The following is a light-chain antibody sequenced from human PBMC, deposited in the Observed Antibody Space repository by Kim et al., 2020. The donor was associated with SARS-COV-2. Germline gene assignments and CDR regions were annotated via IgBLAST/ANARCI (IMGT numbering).Light chain of an antibody. CDR2: TAS. V-gene: IGKV3-20*01. CDR1: QSVRSNY. Sequence: SPGERADIACSSSQSVRSNYLAWYQQKPGQAPRLLIYTASNRASGIADRFSGSGSGTDFTLSITRLEPEDFAVYYCQQYGSSPRTFGQGTKVDIK. J-gene: IGKJ1*01. CDR3: QQYGSSPRT.